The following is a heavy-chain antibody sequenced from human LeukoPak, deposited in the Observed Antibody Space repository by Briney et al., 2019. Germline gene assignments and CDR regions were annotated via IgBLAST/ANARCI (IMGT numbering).Heavy chain of an antibody. Sequence: GGSLRLSCAASGFTFSTYWMTWVRQAPGRGLEWVANIKQDGSEIHYLDSVKGRFSISRDNAKNSPYLQMNSLRAEDTAVYYCARYAVVVPVATWGMDVWGQGTTVTVSS. CDR2: IKQDGSEI. CDR3: ARYAVVVPVATWGMDV. J-gene: IGHJ6*02. CDR1: GFTFSTYW. D-gene: IGHD2-2*01. V-gene: IGHV3-7*01.